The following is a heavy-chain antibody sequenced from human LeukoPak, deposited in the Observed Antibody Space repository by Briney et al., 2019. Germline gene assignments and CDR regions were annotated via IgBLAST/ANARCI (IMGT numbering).Heavy chain of an antibody. CDR1: GDSVSSNSAA. D-gene: IGHD6-25*01. CDR3: ARAQRRRRNWYFDL. CDR2: TYYRSKWYN. J-gene: IGHJ2*01. Sequence: SQTLSLTCAISGDSVSSNSAAWNWNRQSPSRGLEWLGRTYYRSKWYNDYAVSVKSRITINPDTSKNQFSLQLNSVTPEDTAVYYCARAQRRRRNWYFDLWGRGTLVTVSS. V-gene: IGHV6-1*01.